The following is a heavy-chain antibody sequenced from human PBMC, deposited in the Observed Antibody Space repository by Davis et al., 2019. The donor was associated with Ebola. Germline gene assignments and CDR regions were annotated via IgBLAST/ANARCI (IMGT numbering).Heavy chain of an antibody. D-gene: IGHD1-7*01. CDR2: INHSGST. J-gene: IGHJ6*03. Sequence: PAGSLRLSCAVYGGSFSGYYWSWIRQPPGKGLEWIGEINHSGSTNYNPSLKSRVTISVDTSKNQFSLKLSSVTAADTAVYDCARGPELCCYYYYMDVWGKGTTVTVSS. CDR3: ARGPELCCYYYYMDV. V-gene: IGHV4-34*01. CDR1: GGSFSGYY.